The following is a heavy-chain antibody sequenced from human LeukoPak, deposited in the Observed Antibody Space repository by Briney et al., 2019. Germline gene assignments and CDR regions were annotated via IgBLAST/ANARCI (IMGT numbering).Heavy chain of an antibody. CDR3: ARDPLGPNGY. Sequence: SVKVSCKASGGTFSSYAISWVRQGPGQGLEWMGRIIPIFGTANYAQKFQGRVTITTDESTSTAYMELSSLRSEDTAVYYCARDPLGPNGYWGQGTLVTVSS. CDR2: IIPIFGTA. CDR1: GGTFSSYA. J-gene: IGHJ4*02. D-gene: IGHD4/OR15-4a*01. V-gene: IGHV1-69*05.